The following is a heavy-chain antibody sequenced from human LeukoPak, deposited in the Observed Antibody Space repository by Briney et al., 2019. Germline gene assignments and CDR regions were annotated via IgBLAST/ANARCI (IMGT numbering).Heavy chain of an antibody. J-gene: IGHJ3*02. CDR2: IYPGDSDT. Sequence: KSGESLKISCKGSGYSFTSYWIGWVRQMPGKGLEWMGIIYPGDSDTRYSPSFQGQVTISADKSISTAYLQWSSLKASDTAMYYCARHRPHDSSGYYSIDDAFDIWGQGTMVTVSS. V-gene: IGHV5-51*01. D-gene: IGHD3-22*01. CDR1: GYSFTSYW. CDR3: ARHRPHDSSGYYSIDDAFDI.